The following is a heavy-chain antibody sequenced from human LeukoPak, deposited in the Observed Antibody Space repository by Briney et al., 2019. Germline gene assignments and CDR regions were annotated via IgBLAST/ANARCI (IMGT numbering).Heavy chain of an antibody. CDR1: GGTFSSYA. D-gene: IGHD2-15*01. Sequence: PGASVKVSCQASGGTFSSYAISWVRQAPGQGLEWMGGIIPIFGTANYAQNFQGRVTVTRDMSTSTVYMGLSSLRSEDTAVYYCAREFLLSSYAFDIWGQGTMVAVSS. J-gene: IGHJ3*02. CDR3: AREFLLSSYAFDI. V-gene: IGHV1-69*05. CDR2: IIPIFGTA.